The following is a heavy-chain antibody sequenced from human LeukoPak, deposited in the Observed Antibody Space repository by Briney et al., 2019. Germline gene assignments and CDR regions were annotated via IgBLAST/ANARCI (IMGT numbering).Heavy chain of an antibody. J-gene: IGHJ3*02. V-gene: IGHV4-38-2*02. D-gene: IGHD5-24*01. CDR3: ARVVWGDGAFDI. CDR1: GYSISSGYY. CDR2: IYHSGST. Sequence: SETLSLTCTVSGYSISSGYYWGWIRQPPGKGLEWIGSIYHSGSTYYNPSLKSRVTISVDTSKNQFSLKLNSVTAADTAVYYCARVVWGDGAFDIWGQGTMVTVSS.